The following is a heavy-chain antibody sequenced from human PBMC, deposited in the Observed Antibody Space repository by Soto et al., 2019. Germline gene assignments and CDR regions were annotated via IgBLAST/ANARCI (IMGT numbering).Heavy chain of an antibody. CDR3: ARDVYEILGRVVRRLDS. V-gene: IGHV3-7*03. D-gene: IGHD2-8*01. J-gene: IGHJ4*02. CDR2: LKRDGRER. CDR1: GFTFGDYW. Sequence: GGSLRFSCAASGFTFGDYWMTWVRQAPGKGLEWVANLKRDGRERYYVDSVKGRFSVSRDNAKNSLYLQMNNLRPEDTAVYYCARDVYEILGRVVRRLDSWGQGTLVTVSS.